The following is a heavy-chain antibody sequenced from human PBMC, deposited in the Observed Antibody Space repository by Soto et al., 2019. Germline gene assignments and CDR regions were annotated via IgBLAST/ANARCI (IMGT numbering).Heavy chain of an antibody. V-gene: IGHV3-23*01. D-gene: IGHD3-9*01. Sequence: GGSLRLSCAASGFTCSSYAMSWVRQAPGKGLEWVSAISGSGGSTYYADSVKGRFTISRDNSKNTLYLQMNSLRAEDTAVYYCAKNVWGITIFGVRDVGGQGTTVTVSS. CDR3: AKNVWGITIFGVRDV. CDR2: ISGSGGST. J-gene: IGHJ6*02. CDR1: GFTCSSYA.